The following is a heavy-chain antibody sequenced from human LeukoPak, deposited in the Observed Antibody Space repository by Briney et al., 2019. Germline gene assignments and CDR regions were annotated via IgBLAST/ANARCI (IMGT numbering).Heavy chain of an antibody. D-gene: IGHD2-8*01. CDR3: ARLYDSFRAFDI. V-gene: IGHV4-31*03. J-gene: IGHJ3*02. CDR1: GGSISSGSYY. CDR2: IYYSGST. Sequence: SETLSLTCSVSGGSISSGSYYWSWIRQHPGKGLEWIGYIYYSGSTYYSPSLKSRVTISVDTSKNQFSLKLNSVTAADTAVYYCARLYDSFRAFDIWGQGTIITVSS.